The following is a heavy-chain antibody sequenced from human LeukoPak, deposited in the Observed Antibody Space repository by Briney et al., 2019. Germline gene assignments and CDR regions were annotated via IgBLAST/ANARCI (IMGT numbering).Heavy chain of an antibody. D-gene: IGHD3-3*01. Sequence: ASVKVSCKASGYTFTSYYMHWVRQAPGQGLEWMGIINPSGGSTSYAQKFQGRVTMTRDTSTSTVYMELSSLRSEYTAVYYCARDGVLRFLEWLSPTYYYYMDVWGKGTTVTVSS. CDR2: INPSGGST. J-gene: IGHJ6*03. V-gene: IGHV1-46*01. CDR1: GYTFTSYY. CDR3: ARDGVLRFLEWLSPTYYYYMDV.